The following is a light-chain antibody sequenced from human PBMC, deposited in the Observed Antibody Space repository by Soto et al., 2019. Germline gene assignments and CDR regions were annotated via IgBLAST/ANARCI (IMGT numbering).Light chain of an antibody. Sequence: SPLTHPAAVSAAPLQAITITSTGTSSDVCGYNYVSWYQQHPGKAPKLMIYEVSNRPSGVSNRCSGSKDVNTASLTIAGLQADDEADYYCSSYTSSSTYVFGTGTNVTV. CDR1: SSDVCGYNY. V-gene: IGLV2-14*01. J-gene: IGLJ1*01. CDR3: SSYTSSSTYV. CDR2: EVS.